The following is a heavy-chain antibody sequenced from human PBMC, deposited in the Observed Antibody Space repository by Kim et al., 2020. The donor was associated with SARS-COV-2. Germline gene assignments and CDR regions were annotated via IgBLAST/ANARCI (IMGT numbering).Heavy chain of an antibody. J-gene: IGHJ4*02. V-gene: IGHV1-2*07. D-gene: IGHD1-26*01. CDR3: ARVGSGSSPFDS. CDR2: INPNSGGT. Sequence: ASVKVSCKASGYTFTGYYMHWVRQAPGQGLEWMGWINPNSGGTNYAHKFQGRVSMTRDTSISTAYMELSSLRSDDTAVYFCARVGSGSSPFDSWGQGTLVTVSS. CDR1: GYTFTGYY.